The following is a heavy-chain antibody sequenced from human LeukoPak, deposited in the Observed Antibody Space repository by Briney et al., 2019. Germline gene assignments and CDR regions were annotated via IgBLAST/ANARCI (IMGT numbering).Heavy chain of an antibody. D-gene: IGHD6-19*01. CDR2: IKPDGSEK. CDR1: GFVLSPYW. Sequence: GGSLRLSCAASGFVLSPYWMNWVRQAPGEGLEWVASIKPDGSEKYYVDSVKGRFTISRDNAKNSLSLQMNSLRAEDTAVYYCARAEYTSALDFWGQGTVVTVSS. CDR3: ARAEYTSALDF. J-gene: IGHJ4*02. V-gene: IGHV3-7*01.